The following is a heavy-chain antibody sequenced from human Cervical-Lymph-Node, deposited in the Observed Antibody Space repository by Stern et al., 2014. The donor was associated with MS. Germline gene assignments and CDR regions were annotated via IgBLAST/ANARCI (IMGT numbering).Heavy chain of an antibody. Sequence: QDQLVESGAEVKKPGSSVKVSCKASGGTFSRYAISWVRQAPGKGLAWMGGIIPIFGTANYAQKFQGRVTITADESTSTAYMELSSLRSEDTAVYYCARGELKEGLVRGMDVWGQGTTVTVSS. CDR1: GGTFSRYA. CDR3: ARGELKEGLVRGMDV. CDR2: IIPIFGTA. D-gene: IGHD1-26*01. V-gene: IGHV1-69*01. J-gene: IGHJ6*02.